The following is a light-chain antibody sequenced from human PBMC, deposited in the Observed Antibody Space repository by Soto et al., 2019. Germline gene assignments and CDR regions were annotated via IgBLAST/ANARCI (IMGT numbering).Light chain of an antibody. Sequence: DIVMTQSPDSLAVSLGERATINCKSSQSVLYSSNNKNYLAWYQQKPGQPPTLIIYWASTRESGVPDRFSGSGSGTDFTITISRLQAEDVAVYYCNHYYSTTYTFGQGTKLEIK. CDR3: NHYYSTTYT. CDR2: WAS. V-gene: IGKV4-1*01. CDR1: QSVLYSSNNKNY. J-gene: IGKJ2*01.